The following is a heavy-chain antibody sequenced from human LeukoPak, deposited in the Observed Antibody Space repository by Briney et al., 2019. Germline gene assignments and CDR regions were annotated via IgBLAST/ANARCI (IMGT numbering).Heavy chain of an antibody. CDR2: ICSNGGST. J-gene: IGHJ3*02. V-gene: IGHV3-64*01. Sequence: GGSLRLSCAASGFTFSSYAMHWVRQAPGKGLEYVSAICSNGGSTYYANSVKGRFTISRDNSKNTLYLQMNSLRAEDTAVYYCARKDTDDAFDIWGQGTMVTVSS. D-gene: IGHD4-17*01. CDR1: GFTFSSYA. CDR3: ARKDTDDAFDI.